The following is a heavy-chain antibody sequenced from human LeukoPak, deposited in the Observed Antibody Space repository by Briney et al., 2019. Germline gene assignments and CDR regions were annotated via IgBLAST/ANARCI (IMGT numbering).Heavy chain of an antibody. Sequence: PSETLSLTCTVSGGSISSYYWSWIRQPAGKGLEWIGRIYTSGGTNYNPSLKSRVTMSVDTSKNQFSLKLSSVTAADTAVYYCASWSSSWGLFDYWGQGTLVTVSS. CDR2: IYTSGGT. V-gene: IGHV4-4*07. D-gene: IGHD6-13*01. CDR1: GGSISSYY. J-gene: IGHJ4*02. CDR3: ASWSSSWGLFDY.